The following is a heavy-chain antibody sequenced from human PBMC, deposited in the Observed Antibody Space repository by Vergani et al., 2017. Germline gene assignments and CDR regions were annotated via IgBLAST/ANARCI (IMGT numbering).Heavy chain of an antibody. CDR3: ARDLIGRTGSSSSEGWFDP. J-gene: IGHJ5*02. CDR2: IYYSGST. CDR1: GGSISSGGYY. V-gene: IGHV4-31*03. Sequence: QLQLQESGPGLVKPSQTLSLTCTVSGGSISSGGYYWSWIRQHPGKGLEWIGYIYYSGSTYYNPSLKSRVTISVDTSKNQFSLKLSSVTAADTAVYYCARDLIGRTGSSSSEGWFDPWGQGTLVTVSS. D-gene: IGHD6-6*01.